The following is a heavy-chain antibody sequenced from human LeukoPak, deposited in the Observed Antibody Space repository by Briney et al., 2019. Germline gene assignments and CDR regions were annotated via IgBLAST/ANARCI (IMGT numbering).Heavy chain of an antibody. J-gene: IGHJ4*02. D-gene: IGHD3-16*02. CDR1: GYTFTGYY. V-gene: IGHV1-2*02. CDR3: ARSILFGGVIDPIDY. CDR2: INPNSGGT. Sequence: ASVKVSCKASGYTFTGYYMHWVRQAPGQGLEWMGWINPNSGGTNYAQKFQGRVTMTRDTPISSAYMELSRLRSDDTAVYYCARSILFGGVIDPIDYWGQGTLVTVSS.